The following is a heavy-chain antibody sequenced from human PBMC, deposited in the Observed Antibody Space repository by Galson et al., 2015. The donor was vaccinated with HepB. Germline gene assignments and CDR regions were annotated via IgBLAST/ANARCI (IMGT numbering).Heavy chain of an antibody. CDR2: IWYDGSNK. Sequence: SLRLSCAASGFTFSTYGMHWVRQAPGKGLNWAAVIWYDGSNKYYADSVKGRFTISRDNSKNTLYLQMNSLRAEDTAVYYCARAQRAYCGGDCSIGYWGQGTLVTVSS. J-gene: IGHJ4*02. V-gene: IGHV3-33*08. CDR3: ARAQRAYCGGDCSIGY. CDR1: GFTFSTYG. D-gene: IGHD2-21*02.